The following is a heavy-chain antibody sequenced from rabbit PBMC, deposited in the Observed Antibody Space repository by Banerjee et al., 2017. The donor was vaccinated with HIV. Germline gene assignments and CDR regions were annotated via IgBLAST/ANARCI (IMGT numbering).Heavy chain of an antibody. CDR2: IYAGSCST. D-gene: IGHD4-1*01. V-gene: IGHV1S43*01. CDR1: GFDFISYYY. J-gene: IGHJ4*01. Sequence: QALEESGGGLVKPGGTLTLTCKASGFDFISYYYMCWVRQAPGKGLEWIACIYAGSCSTYYASWVNGRFTVSLDNAQNTVFLQMTSLTPAATATYFCARAYNSGWGGYFNLWGPGTLVTVS. CDR3: ARAYNSGWGGYFNL.